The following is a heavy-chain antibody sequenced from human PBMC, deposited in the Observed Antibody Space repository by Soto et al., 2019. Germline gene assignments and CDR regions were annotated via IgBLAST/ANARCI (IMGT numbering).Heavy chain of an antibody. V-gene: IGHV3-48*02. CDR3: ARVIWSGYLTSDY. D-gene: IGHD3-3*01. Sequence: EVQLVESWGGLGQPGGSLRLSCVVSGFTFSTSSMNWVRQAPGKGLEWVSYISSSSNTIYADSVKGRFTISRDNAKNSLYLQMNSLRDEDTAVYYCARVIWSGYLTSDYWGQGTLVTVSS. J-gene: IGHJ4*02. CDR2: ISSSSNTI. CDR1: GFTFSTSS.